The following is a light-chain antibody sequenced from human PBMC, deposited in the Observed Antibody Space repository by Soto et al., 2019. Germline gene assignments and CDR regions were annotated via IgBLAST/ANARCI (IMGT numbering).Light chain of an antibody. V-gene: IGKV1-12*01. CDR1: QGISSW. Sequence: DIQMTQSPTYVSAALGDRVTITFRASQGISSWLAWYQQRPGKAPRLLIYAASTLQSGVSSRFSGSGSGTDFTLTISSLQPEDFATYYCQQTNSFPLTFGQGTRLEIK. CDR2: AAS. J-gene: IGKJ5*01. CDR3: QQTNSFPLT.